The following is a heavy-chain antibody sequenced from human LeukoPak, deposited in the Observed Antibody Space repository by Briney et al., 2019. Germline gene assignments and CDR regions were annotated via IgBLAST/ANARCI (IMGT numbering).Heavy chain of an antibody. D-gene: IGHD6-19*01. J-gene: IGHJ4*02. Sequence: GASVKVSCKAPGYTFTSYYMHWVRQPPGQGLEWMGIINPSDGSTSYAQKFQGRVTMTRDTSTSRVYMELSSLRSEDTAVYYCARALTGYSSGWYRLLDYWGQGALVTVSS. CDR1: GYTFTSYY. CDR2: INPSDGST. V-gene: IGHV1-46*01. CDR3: ARALTGYSSGWYRLLDY.